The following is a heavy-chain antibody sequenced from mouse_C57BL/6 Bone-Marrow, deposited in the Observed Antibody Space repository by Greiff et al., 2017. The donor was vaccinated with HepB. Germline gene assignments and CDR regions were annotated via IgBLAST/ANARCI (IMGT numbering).Heavy chain of an antibody. Sequence: VKLMESGPELVKPGASVKISCKASGYAFSSSWMNWVKQRPGKGLEWIGRIYPGDGDTNYNGKFKGKATLTADKSSSTAYMQLSSLTSEDSAVYFCAELGRGGFDYWGQGTTLTVSS. CDR1: GYAFSSSW. CDR2: IYPGDGDT. D-gene: IGHD4-1*01. CDR3: AELGRGGFDY. J-gene: IGHJ2*01. V-gene: IGHV1-82*01.